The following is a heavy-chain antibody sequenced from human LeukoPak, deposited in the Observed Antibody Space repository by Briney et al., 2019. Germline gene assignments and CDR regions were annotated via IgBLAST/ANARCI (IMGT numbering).Heavy chain of an antibody. J-gene: IGHJ4*02. V-gene: IGHV4-59*01. Sequence: SETLSLTCTVSGGSISSYYWSWIRQPPGKGLEWIGYIYYSGSTNYNPSLKSRVTISVDTSKNQFSLKLSSVTAADTAVYYCARGGSGSIPYFDYWGQGTLVTVSS. CDR1: GGSISSYY. CDR3: ARGGSGSIPYFDY. D-gene: IGHD6-19*01. CDR2: IYYSGST.